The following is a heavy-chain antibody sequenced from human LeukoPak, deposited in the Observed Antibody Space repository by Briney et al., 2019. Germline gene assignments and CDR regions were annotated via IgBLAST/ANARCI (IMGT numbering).Heavy chain of an antibody. CDR2: INPNSGGT. Sequence: VASVKVSCKAYGYTFTGYYMHWVRQAPGQGLEWMGWINPNSGGTNYAQKFQGRVTMTRDTSISTAYMELSRLRSDDTAVYYCARGNYYDTSGYGNYNWFDPWGQGTLVTVSS. CDR3: ARGNYYDTSGYGNYNWFDP. J-gene: IGHJ5*02. D-gene: IGHD3-22*01. CDR1: GYTFTGYY. V-gene: IGHV1-2*02.